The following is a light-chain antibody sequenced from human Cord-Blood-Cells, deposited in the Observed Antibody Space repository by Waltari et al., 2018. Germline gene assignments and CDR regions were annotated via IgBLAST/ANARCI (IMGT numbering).Light chain of an antibody. J-gene: IGLJ3*02. Sequence: QSVLTQPPSVSGAPGQRVTISCTGRSSNIGAGYDVHWYQQLPGTAPKLLIHGNSNRPSGVPDRFSGSKSGTSASLAITGLQAEDEADYYCQSYDSSLSAWVFGGGTKLTVL. CDR2: GNS. CDR3: QSYDSSLSAWV. V-gene: IGLV1-40*01. CDR1: SSNIGAGYD.